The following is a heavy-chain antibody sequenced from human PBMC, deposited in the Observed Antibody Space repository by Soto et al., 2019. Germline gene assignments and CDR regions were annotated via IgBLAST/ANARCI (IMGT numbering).Heavy chain of an antibody. Sequence: GSLRLSCAASGFTFSSYWMSWVRQAPGKGLEWVANIKQDGSEKYYVDSVKGRFTISRDNAKNSLYLQMNSLRAEDTAVYYCARAVVVPAAKDYYYMDVWGKGTTVTVSS. CDR2: IKQDGSEK. V-gene: IGHV3-7*01. J-gene: IGHJ6*03. D-gene: IGHD2-2*01. CDR3: ARAVVVPAAKDYYYMDV. CDR1: GFTFSSYW.